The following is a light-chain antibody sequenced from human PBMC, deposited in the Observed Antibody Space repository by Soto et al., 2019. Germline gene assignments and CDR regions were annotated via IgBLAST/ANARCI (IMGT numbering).Light chain of an antibody. CDR3: HQYGSSPLT. CDR1: QSVSSSY. CDR2: GAS. V-gene: IGKV3-20*01. J-gene: IGKJ4*01. Sequence: EIVLTQSPGTLSLSPGERATLSCRASQSVSSSYLAWYQQKPGQAPRLLIYGASSRDTGIPDRFSGSGSVADSTLTISRLEPEDFAVYYYHQYGSSPLTFGGGTKVEIK.